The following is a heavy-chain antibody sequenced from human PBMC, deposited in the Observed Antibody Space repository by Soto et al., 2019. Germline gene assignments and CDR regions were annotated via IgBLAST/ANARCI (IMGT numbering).Heavy chain of an antibody. V-gene: IGHV4-39*01. Sequence: SETLSLTCTVSGGSISSISYYWGRIRQPPGKGLEWIGSIYYSGSTYYNPSLKSRVTISVDTSKNQFSLKLSSVTAADTAVYYCARPHYYDSSGYYDAAFDIWGQGTMVTVSS. CDR1: GGSISSISYY. D-gene: IGHD3-22*01. CDR2: IYYSGST. J-gene: IGHJ3*02. CDR3: ARPHYYDSSGYYDAAFDI.